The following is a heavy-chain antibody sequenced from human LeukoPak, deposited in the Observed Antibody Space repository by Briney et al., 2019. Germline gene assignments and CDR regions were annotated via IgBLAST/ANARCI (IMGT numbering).Heavy chain of an antibody. V-gene: IGHV4-30-4*01. CDR2: IYYSGST. CDR3: ARALTIFGAMAAWAYYYGMDV. Sequence: SETLSLTCTVSGGSISSGDYYWSWIRQPPGKGLEWIGYIYYSGSTYYNPSLKSRVTISVDTSKNQFSLKLSSVTAADTAVYYCARALTIFGAMAAWAYYYGMDVWGQGTTVTVSS. J-gene: IGHJ6*02. CDR1: GGSISSGDYY. D-gene: IGHD3-3*01.